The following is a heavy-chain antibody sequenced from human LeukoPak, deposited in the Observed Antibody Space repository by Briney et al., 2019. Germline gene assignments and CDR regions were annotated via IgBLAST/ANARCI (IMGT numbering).Heavy chain of an antibody. V-gene: IGHV1-8*02. D-gene: IGHD3-10*01. CDR2: MNPNSGNT. J-gene: IGHJ3*02. CDR3: ARALLWFGESTHDAFDI. Sequence: ASVKVSCKASGGTFSSYAISWVRQAPGQGLEWMGWMNPNSGNTGYAQKFQGRVTTTRNTSISTAYMELSSLRSEDTAVYYCARALLWFGESTHDAFDIWGQGTMVTVSS. CDR1: GGTFSSYA.